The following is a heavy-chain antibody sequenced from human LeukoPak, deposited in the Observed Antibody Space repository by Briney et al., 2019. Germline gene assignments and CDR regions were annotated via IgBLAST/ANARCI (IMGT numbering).Heavy chain of an antibody. CDR2: ISSSCSII. Sequence: GGSLRLSCAASGFTFSSCELSWVRQAPAKGLEWVSYISSSCSIINYADSVKGRLTISRDSAKNSLYLQMNSLRAEDTSVYYCARHDCHSNADAFDVWGQGTMVTVSS. D-gene: IGHD2/OR15-2a*01. J-gene: IGHJ3*01. CDR3: ARHDCHSNADAFDV. CDR1: GFTFSSCE. V-gene: IGHV3-48*03.